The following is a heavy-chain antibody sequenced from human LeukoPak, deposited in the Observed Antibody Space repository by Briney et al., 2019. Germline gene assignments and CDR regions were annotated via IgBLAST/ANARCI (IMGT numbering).Heavy chain of an antibody. V-gene: IGHV3-23*01. Sequence: GGSLRLSCAASGFTFSSYAMNWVRQAPGKGLEWVSTISGSGGSTYYADSVRGRFTISRDNSKNTLYVQMNSLRAEDTAVYYCAKGYSGYDLDYFDYWGQGTLVTVSS. CDR3: AKGYSGYDLDYFDY. D-gene: IGHD5-12*01. CDR2: ISGSGGST. J-gene: IGHJ4*02. CDR1: GFTFSSYA.